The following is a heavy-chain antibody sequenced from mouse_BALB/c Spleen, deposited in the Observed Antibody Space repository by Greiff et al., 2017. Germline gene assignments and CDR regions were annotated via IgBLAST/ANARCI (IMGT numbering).Heavy chain of an antibody. V-gene: IGHV3-2*02. CDR3: ARDYYDYDGGAWFAY. D-gene: IGHD2-4*01. J-gene: IGHJ3*01. CDR2: ISYSGST. Sequence: DGKLQESGPGLVKPSQSLSLTCTVTGYSITSDYAWNWIRQFPGNKLEWMGYISYSGSTSYNPSLKSRISITRDTSKNQFFLQLNSVTTEDTATYYCARDYYDYDGGAWFAYWGQGTLVTVSA. CDR1: GYSITSDYA.